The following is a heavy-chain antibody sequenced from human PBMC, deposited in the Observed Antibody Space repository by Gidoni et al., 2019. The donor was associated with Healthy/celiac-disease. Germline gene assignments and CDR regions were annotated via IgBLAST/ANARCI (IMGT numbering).Heavy chain of an antibody. D-gene: IGHD4-17*01. Sequence: QVQLQQWGAGLLKPSETLSLTCAVYGGSFSGYYWSWIRQPPGKGLEWIGEINHSGSTNYNPSLKSRVTISVDTSKNQFSLKLSSVTAADTAVYYCARDGATVTTPKLGWFDPWGQGTLVTVSS. CDR1: GGSFSGYY. CDR2: INHSGST. V-gene: IGHV4-34*01. CDR3: ARDGATVTTPKLGWFDP. J-gene: IGHJ5*02.